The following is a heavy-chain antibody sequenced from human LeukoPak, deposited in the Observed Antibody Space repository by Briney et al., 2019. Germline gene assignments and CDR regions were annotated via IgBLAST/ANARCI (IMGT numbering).Heavy chain of an antibody. Sequence: ASVKVSCKASGGTFSSYAISWVRQAPGQGLEWMGWISTYNGNTNYAQKFQGRVTMTEDTSTDTAYMELSSLRSEDTAVYYCATSSEAITIFGVVAEYWGQGTLVTVSS. CDR2: ISTYNGNT. CDR3: ATSSEAITIFGVVAEY. V-gene: IGHV1-18*01. D-gene: IGHD3-3*01. J-gene: IGHJ4*02. CDR1: GGTFSSYA.